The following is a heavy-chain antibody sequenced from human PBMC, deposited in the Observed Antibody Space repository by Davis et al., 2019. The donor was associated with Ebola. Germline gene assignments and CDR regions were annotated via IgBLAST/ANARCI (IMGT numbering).Heavy chain of an antibody. CDR1: GYSISSGYY. CDR3: AREVRVVVITAYYFDY. Sequence: PSETLSLTCTVSGYSISSGYYWGWIRQSPGKGLEWIGNIYHSGSTYYNPSLKSRVAISVDTSKNQFSLKLSSVTAADTAVYYCAREVRVVVITAYYFDYWGQGTLVTVSS. V-gene: IGHV4-38-2*02. D-gene: IGHD3-22*01. CDR2: IYHSGST. J-gene: IGHJ4*02.